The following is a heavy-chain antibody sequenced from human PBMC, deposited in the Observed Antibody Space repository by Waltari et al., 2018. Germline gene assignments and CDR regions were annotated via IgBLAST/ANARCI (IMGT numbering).Heavy chain of an antibody. CDR1: GVPFTDYS. D-gene: IGHD2-2*02. J-gene: IGHJ5*02. V-gene: IGHV4-34*01. Sequence: QVQLHQWGAGLLQPSETLSLTCAVSGVPFTDYSWSWIRQPPGRGLEWIGEISHSGVTHYNPSLRSRVTMSVDTIKKHFSLKLTSLTAADTAVYFCARTWGYSPPLGWFDPWGQGTRVTISS. CDR2: ISHSGVT. CDR3: ARTWGYSPPLGWFDP.